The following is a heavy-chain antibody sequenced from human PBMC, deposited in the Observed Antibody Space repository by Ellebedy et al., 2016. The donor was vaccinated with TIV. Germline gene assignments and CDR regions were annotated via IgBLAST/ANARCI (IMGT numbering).Heavy chain of an antibody. Sequence: AASVKVSCKTSGYTFSRHGLNWARQAPGQGLEWMGWISTYSCNTKYAQKFQGRVTMTTDTSTETAYMELRSLTTDDTAVYYCARTHYRFGIIDYLDYWGQGTLVTVSS. CDR3: ARTHYRFGIIDYLDY. CDR2: ISTYSCNT. D-gene: IGHD3-10*01. CDR1: GYTFSRHG. J-gene: IGHJ4*02. V-gene: IGHV1-18*01.